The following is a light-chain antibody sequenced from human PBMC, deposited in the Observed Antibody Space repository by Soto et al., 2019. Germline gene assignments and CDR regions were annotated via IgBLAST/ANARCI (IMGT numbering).Light chain of an antibody. V-gene: IGLV1-51*01. Sequence: QSALTQPPSVSAAPGPKVTISCSGSSSNIGNNYVSWYQQFPGTAPKVLIYDNNKRPSGIPDRFSGAKSGTAATLGNTGLQTVDEADYYCGTWDSSLSAVVFGGGTKLTVL. CDR3: GTWDSSLSAVV. CDR2: DNN. CDR1: SSNIGNNY. J-gene: IGLJ2*01.